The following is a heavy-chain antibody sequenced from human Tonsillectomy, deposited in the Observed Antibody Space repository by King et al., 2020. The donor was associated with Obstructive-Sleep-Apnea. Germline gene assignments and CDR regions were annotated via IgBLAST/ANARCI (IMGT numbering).Heavy chain of an antibody. V-gene: IGHV3-23*04. D-gene: IGHD2-21*01. CDR2: ITVSGGST. Sequence: GQLVQSGGGLVQPGGSLRLSCTASGFTFSSFAMTWVRQAPGKGLEWVSSITVSGGSTYYADSVKGRFTISRDNSKNTLYLQMSSLRAEDTAVYYWPKELRHWYLDLWGRGTLVTVSS. CDR1: GFTFSSFA. J-gene: IGHJ2*01. CDR3: PKELRHWYLDL.